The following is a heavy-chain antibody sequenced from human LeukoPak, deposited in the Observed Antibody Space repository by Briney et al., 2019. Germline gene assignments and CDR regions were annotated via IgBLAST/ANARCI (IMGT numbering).Heavy chain of an antibody. V-gene: IGHV3-23*01. Sequence: GGSLRLSCAASGFTFSNNGMSWVRQSPGRGLEWVSGISGGGDTTYYAESVKSHLTISRDNSKNTVVLQVNSLAAEGTAVYYCANTNDYFDYWGQGTLVAVSS. D-gene: IGHD3-16*01. J-gene: IGHJ4*02. CDR3: ANTNDYFDY. CDR2: ISGGGDTT. CDR1: GFTFSNNG.